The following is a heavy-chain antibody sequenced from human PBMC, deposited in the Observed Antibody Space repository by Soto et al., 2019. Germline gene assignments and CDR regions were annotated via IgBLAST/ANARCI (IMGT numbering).Heavy chain of an antibody. CDR3: ARPNGESTKYYYGMDL. CDR1: GFTFNNFA. Sequence: PGGSLRLSCVASGFTFNNFAMSWVRQAPGKGLEWVSVIYSGGSTYYADSVKGRFTISRDNSKNSLYLQMNSLRAEDTAVYYCARPNGESTKYYYGMDLWGQGTTVTVSS. V-gene: IGHV3-66*04. CDR2: IYSGGST. J-gene: IGHJ6*01. D-gene: IGHD3-10*01.